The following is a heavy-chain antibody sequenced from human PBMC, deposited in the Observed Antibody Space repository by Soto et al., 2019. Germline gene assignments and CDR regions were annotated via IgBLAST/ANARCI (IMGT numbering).Heavy chain of an antibody. J-gene: IGHJ4*02. CDR3: AQIGGLYYYFDY. Sequence: HPGGSLKLSCAASGLTFDDYAMHWVRQAPGKGLEWVSGISWNSGSIGYADSVKGRFPISRDNAKNSLYLQVNSLRAEDTALYYFAQIGGLYYYFDYWGQGLMVTVSS. D-gene: IGHD3-16*01. V-gene: IGHV3-9*01. CDR1: GLTFDDYA. CDR2: ISWNSGSI.